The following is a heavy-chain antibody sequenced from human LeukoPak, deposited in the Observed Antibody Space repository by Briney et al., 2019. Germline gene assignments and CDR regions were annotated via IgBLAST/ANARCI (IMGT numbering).Heavy chain of an antibody. CDR1: GFNFSDSR. D-gene: IGHD2-21*01. CDR2: VNRDGTEK. J-gene: IGHJ4*02. Sequence: GGSLRLSCVTSGFNFSDSRMIWVRQAPGKGLQWVANVNRDGTEKHFLDSVEGRFTISRDNAKKSLYLQMSSLRPQDTAVYFCVRGDWYFESWGQGTLVTVSS. CDR3: VRGDWYFES. V-gene: IGHV3-7*04.